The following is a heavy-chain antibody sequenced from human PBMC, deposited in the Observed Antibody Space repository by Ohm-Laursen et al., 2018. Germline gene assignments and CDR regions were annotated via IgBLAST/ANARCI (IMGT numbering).Heavy chain of an antibody. CDR1: GFTFSSYG. CDR2: ISYDGSNK. Sequence: SLRLSCAASGFTFSSYGMHWVRQAPGKGLEWVAVISYDGSNKYYADSAKGRFTISRDNSKNTLYLQMNSLRAEDTAVYYCARERRYGNYFDYWGQGTLVTVSS. CDR3: ARERRYGNYFDY. D-gene: IGHD1-1*01. V-gene: IGHV3-30*03. J-gene: IGHJ4*02.